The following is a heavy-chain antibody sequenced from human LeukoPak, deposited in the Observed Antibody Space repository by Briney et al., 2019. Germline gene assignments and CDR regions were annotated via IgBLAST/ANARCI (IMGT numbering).Heavy chain of an antibody. CDR2: IKPDGSEE. CDR3: ARVPGYSFGFFDY. J-gene: IGHJ4*02. V-gene: IGHV3-7*05. Sequence: PGGSLRLSCAASGFTFSSYAMSWVRQAPGKGLEWVANIKPDGSEENYVDSVKGRFTISRDNARNSLSLQMSGLRDEDTAVYYCARVPGYSFGFFDYWGQGTLATVSS. D-gene: IGHD5-18*01. CDR1: GFTFSSYA.